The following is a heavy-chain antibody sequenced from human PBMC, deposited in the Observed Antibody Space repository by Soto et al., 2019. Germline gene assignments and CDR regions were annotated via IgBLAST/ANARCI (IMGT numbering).Heavy chain of an antibody. J-gene: IGHJ4*02. V-gene: IGHV3-30*18. CDR1: GFTFSNYG. Sequence: QVQRVESGGDVVQPGRYLRLSCAAYGFTFSNYGMHWVRQAPGKGLEWVAVISYHGSDKYYADSVKGRFTISRDNSKNTLYLQMDSLRAEDTAVYYFAKDHLTTTVTTVGYWGQGTLVTVSS. CDR2: ISYHGSDK. D-gene: IGHD4-17*01. CDR3: AKDHLTTTVTTVGY.